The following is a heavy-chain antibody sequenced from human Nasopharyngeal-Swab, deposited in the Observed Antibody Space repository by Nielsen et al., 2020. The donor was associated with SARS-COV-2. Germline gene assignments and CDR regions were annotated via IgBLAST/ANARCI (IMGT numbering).Heavy chain of an antibody. D-gene: IGHD5-12*01. Sequence: SLKISCAASGFTFDDYAMHWVRQAPGKGLEWVSGISWNSGSIGYADSVKGRFTISRDNAKNTVSLQMNSLRAEDTAIYYCAKDRDSGDDSDDYYHYYGMDVWGQGTTVTVSS. J-gene: IGHJ6*02. V-gene: IGHV3-9*01. CDR3: AKDRDSGDDSDDYYHYYGMDV. CDR1: GFTFDDYA. CDR2: ISWNSGSI.